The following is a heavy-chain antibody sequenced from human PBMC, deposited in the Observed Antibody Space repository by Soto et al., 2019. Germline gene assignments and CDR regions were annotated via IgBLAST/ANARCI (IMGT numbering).Heavy chain of an antibody. J-gene: IGHJ3*01. V-gene: IGHV2-26*01. D-gene: IGHD3-22*01. CDR3: ARMGDSSGFNL. Sequence: QVTLKESGPVLVKPTETLTLTCTVSGFSLSNARMGVSWIRQPPGKALEWLAHIFSNDEKSYSTSLKSRLTISRNNSKSQETLTMPNIDPVDTATDSCARMGDSSGFNLWGQWTMVTVSS. CDR2: IFSNDEK. CDR1: GFSLSNARMG.